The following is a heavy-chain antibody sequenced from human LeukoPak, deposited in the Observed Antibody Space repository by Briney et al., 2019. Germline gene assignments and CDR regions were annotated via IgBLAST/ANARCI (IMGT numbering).Heavy chain of an antibody. Sequence: GASVKVSCKASGGTFSSYAISWVRQAPGQGLEWMGWMNPNSGNTGYAQKFQGRVTMTRNTSISTAYMELSSLRSEDTAVYYCARGRLESFSYYYDSSGYYSDAFDIWGQGTMVTVSS. D-gene: IGHD3-22*01. CDR2: MNPNSGNT. CDR1: GGTFSSYA. J-gene: IGHJ3*02. CDR3: ARGRLESFSYYYDSSGYYSDAFDI. V-gene: IGHV1-8*02.